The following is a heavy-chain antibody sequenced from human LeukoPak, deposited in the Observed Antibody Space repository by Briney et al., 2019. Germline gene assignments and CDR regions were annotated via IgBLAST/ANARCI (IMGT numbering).Heavy chain of an antibody. J-gene: IGHJ4*02. D-gene: IGHD3-16*02. Sequence: GGSLRLSCAAPGFTFSSYWMSWVRQAPGRGLEWVANINQEGSEKYYVDSVKGRFTISRDNARNALYLQMNSLRAEDTALYYCARDYDYLWGTYRYYYFDYWGQGTLVTVSS. CDR3: ARDYDYLWGTYRYYYFDY. V-gene: IGHV3-7*05. CDR1: GFTFSSYW. CDR2: INQEGSEK.